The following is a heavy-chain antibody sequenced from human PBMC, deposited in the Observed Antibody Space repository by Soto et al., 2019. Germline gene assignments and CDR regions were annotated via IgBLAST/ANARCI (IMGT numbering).Heavy chain of an antibody. D-gene: IGHD2-8*01. V-gene: IGHV4-31*03. CDR3: ASRNGVYRGLIDY. Sequence: QVQLQESGPGLVKPSQTLSLTCTDSGGSISSGGYYWSWIRQHPGKGLEWIGYVNYSGSTYYNPSLKSRVTISVDTSKNQISLKLSSVTAADTAVYYCASRNGVYRGLIDYWGQGTLVTVSS. J-gene: IGHJ4*02. CDR1: GGSISSGGYY. CDR2: VNYSGST.